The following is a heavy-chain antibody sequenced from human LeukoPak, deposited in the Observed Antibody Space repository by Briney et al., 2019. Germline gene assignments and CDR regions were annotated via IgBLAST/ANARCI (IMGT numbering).Heavy chain of an antibody. V-gene: IGHV5-51*01. CDR3: ARSSYGGNSYYYYGMDV. CDR2: IYPGDSDT. Sequence: GESLKISCKGSGYSFTSYWIGWVRQMPGKGLEWMGIIYPGDSDTRYSPSFQGQVTISAGKSISTAYLQWSSLKASDTAMYYCARSSYGGNSYYYYGMDVWGQGTTVTVSS. CDR1: GYSFTSYW. J-gene: IGHJ6*02. D-gene: IGHD4-23*01.